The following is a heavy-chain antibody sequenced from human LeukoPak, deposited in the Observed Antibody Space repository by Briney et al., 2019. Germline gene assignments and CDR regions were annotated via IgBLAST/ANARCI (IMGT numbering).Heavy chain of an antibody. CDR1: GFTFTSSA. J-gene: IGHJ4*02. CDR2: IVVGSGNT. V-gene: IGHV1-58*02. D-gene: IGHD3-16*01. Sequence: GASVKVSCKASGFTFTSSAMQWVRQARGQRLEWIGWIVVGSGNTNYAQKFQERVTITRDMSTSTAYMELSSLRAEDTAVYYCAKRGGMYPAHYFDYWGQGTLVTVSS. CDR3: AKRGGMYPAHYFDY.